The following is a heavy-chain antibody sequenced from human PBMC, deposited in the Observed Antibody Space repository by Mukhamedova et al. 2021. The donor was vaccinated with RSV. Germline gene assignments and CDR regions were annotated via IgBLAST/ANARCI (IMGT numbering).Heavy chain of an antibody. J-gene: IGHJ5*02. V-gene: IGHV3-21*01. CDR1: SYS. CDR2: ISSSSSYI. CDR3: ARAPIVATITWFDP. D-gene: IGHD5-12*01. Sequence: SYSMNWVRQAPGKGLEWVSSISSSSSYIYYADSVKGRFTISRDNAKNSLYLQMNSLRAEDTAVYYCARAPIVATITWFDPWGQVTL.